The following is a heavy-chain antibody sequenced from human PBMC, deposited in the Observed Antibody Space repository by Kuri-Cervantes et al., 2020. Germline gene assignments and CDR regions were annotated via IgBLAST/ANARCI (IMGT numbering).Heavy chain of an antibody. D-gene: IGHD2-2*01. CDR3: AKDRYCSSTSCFDY. J-gene: IGHJ4*02. V-gene: IGHV3-23*01. CDR1: GFTFSSYA. Sequence: GESLKISCAASGFTFSSYAMSWVRQAPGKGLEWVSAISGSGGSTYYADSVKGRFTISRDNSKNTLYLQMNSLRAEDTAVYYCAKDRYCSSTSCFDYWGQGTLVTVSS. CDR2: ISGSGGST.